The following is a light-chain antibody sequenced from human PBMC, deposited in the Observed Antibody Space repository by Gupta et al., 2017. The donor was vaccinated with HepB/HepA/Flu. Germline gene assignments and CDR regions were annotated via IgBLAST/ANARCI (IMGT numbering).Light chain of an antibody. V-gene: IGKV1-39*01. CDR3: QQTHSTPLT. CDR2: AAS. J-gene: IGKJ4*01. Sequence: DIQMTQSPSSLSASVGDRVTITCRASQSISSYLNWYQQKPGKAPKLLIYAASSLHSGVPSRFSGSGSGTDFTLTITSLQPEDFATYYCQQTHSTPLTFAGGTKVEVK. CDR1: QSISSY.